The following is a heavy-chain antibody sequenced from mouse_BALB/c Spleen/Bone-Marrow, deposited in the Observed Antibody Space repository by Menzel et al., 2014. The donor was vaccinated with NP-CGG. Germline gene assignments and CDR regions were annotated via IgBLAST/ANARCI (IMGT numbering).Heavy chain of an antibody. CDR3: ARSDGYRAMDY. J-gene: IGHJ4*01. CDR1: GYAFSYSW. V-gene: IGHV1-82*01. CDR2: IYPGDGDT. D-gene: IGHD2-3*01. Sequence: VQLQQSGPELVKPGASVKISCKASGYAFSYSWMNWVKQRPGQGLEWIGRIYPGDGDTYYNGKFKGRATLTEDKSSSTAYMQLSGLTSVDSAVYFCARSDGYRAMDYWGQGSSVTVSS.